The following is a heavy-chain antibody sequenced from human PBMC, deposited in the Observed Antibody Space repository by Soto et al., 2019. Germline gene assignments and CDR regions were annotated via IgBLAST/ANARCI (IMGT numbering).Heavy chain of an antibody. CDR2: IYYSGST. Sequence: SETLSLTCTVSGGSISSYYWSWIRQPPGKGLEWIGYIYYSGSTNYNPSLKSRVTISVDTSKNQFSLKLSSVTAADTAVYYCARGYYDILTGYNYGMDVWGQGTTVT. CDR3: ARGYYDILTGYNYGMDV. J-gene: IGHJ6*02. CDR1: GGSISSYY. D-gene: IGHD3-9*01. V-gene: IGHV4-59*01.